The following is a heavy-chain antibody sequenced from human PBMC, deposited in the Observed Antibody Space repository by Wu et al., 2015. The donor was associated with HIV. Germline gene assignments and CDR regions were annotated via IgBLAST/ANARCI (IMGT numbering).Heavy chain of an antibody. CDR2: IIPKLGTK. Sequence: QVHLVQSGAEVKKPGSSVKVTCKASEDTFSNYAISWVRQAPGQGLEWMGRIIPKLGTKRYAQKFQGRVTIIADESTRTAYMELSRLKSEDTAVYYCAREKDDYGDYWYFDLWGRGTLVSVSS. J-gene: IGHJ2*01. CDR1: EDTFSNYA. V-gene: IGHV1-69*11. D-gene: IGHD4-17*01. CDR3: AREKDDYGDYWYFDL.